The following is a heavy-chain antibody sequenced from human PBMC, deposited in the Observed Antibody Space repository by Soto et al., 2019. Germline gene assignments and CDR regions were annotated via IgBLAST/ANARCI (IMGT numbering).Heavy chain of an antibody. D-gene: IGHD4-17*01. Sequence: QVQLQQWGAGLLKPSETLSLTCAVYGGSFIGYYWSWIRQPPGKGLEWIGEINHSGSTNYNPSLKSRVPISVDTSKNQFSLKLSSVTAADTAVYYCSRGRRTAVTIDYWGQGTLVTVSS. CDR1: GGSFIGYY. CDR3: SRGRRTAVTIDY. J-gene: IGHJ4*02. V-gene: IGHV4-34*01. CDR2: INHSGST.